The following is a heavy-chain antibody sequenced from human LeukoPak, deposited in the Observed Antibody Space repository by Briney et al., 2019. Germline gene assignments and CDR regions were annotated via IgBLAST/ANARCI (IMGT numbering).Heavy chain of an antibody. Sequence: SETLSLTCTVAGGSISSYYWSWIRQPPGKGLEWIGEINHSGSTNYNPSLKSRVTISVDTSKNQFSLKLSSVTAADTAVYYCARSIAAAGIEPDDYWGQGTLVTVSS. V-gene: IGHV4-34*01. CDR2: INHSGST. CDR1: GGSISSYY. J-gene: IGHJ4*02. D-gene: IGHD6-13*01. CDR3: ARSIAAAGIEPDDY.